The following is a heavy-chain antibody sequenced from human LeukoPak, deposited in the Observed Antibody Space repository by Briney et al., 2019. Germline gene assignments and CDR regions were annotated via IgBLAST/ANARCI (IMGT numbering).Heavy chain of an antibody. CDR3: ARHALRGVWFGELRPYYFDY. J-gene: IGHJ4*02. D-gene: IGHD3-10*01. Sequence: PSETLSLTCTVSGGSISSSSYYWGWIRQPPGKGLEWIGCIYYSGSTYYNPSLKSRVTISVDTSKNQFSLKLSSVTAADTAVYYCARHALRGVWFGELRPYYFDYWGQGTLVTVSS. CDR2: IYYSGST. V-gene: IGHV4-39*01. CDR1: GGSISSSSYY.